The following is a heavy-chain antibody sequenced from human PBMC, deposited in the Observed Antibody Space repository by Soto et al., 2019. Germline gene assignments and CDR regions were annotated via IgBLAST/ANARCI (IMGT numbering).Heavy chain of an antibody. V-gene: IGHV4-59*08. Sequence: SETLSLTCTVTGGSISSYYWTWIRQPPGKGLEWIGYIYYSGSTNYNPSLKSRVTISVDTSKNQFSLKLSSVTAADTAVYYCARRYGGNLDYWGQGTLVTVSS. CDR2: IYYSGST. J-gene: IGHJ4*02. CDR1: GGSISSYY. CDR3: ARRYGGNLDY. D-gene: IGHD2-15*01.